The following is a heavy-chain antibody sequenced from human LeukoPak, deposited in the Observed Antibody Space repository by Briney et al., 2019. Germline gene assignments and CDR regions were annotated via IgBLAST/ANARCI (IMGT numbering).Heavy chain of an antibody. CDR2: IKQDGSEK. J-gene: IGHJ6*03. Sequence: GGSLRLSCAASGFTFSSYWMSWVRQAPGKGLEWVANIKQDGSEKYYVDSVKGRFTISRDNAKNSLYLQMNSLRAEDTAVYYCARIRGLTLPISYMDVWGKGTTVTVSS. CDR1: GFTFSSYW. D-gene: IGHD2-21*01. V-gene: IGHV3-7*01. CDR3: ARIRGLTLPISYMDV.